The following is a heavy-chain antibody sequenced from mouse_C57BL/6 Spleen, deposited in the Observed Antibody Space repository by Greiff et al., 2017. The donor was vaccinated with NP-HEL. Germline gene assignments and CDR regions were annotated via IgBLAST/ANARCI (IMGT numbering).Heavy chain of an antibody. J-gene: IGHJ3*01. CDR2: IYPGSGNT. CDR3: AVGDRAAWFAY. D-gene: IGHD3-3*01. V-gene: IGHV1-66*01. CDR1: GYSFTSYY. Sequence: QVQLQQSGPELVKPGASVKISCKASGYSFTSYYIHWVKQRPGQGLEWIGWIYPGSGNTKYNEKFKGKATLTADTSSSTAYMQLSSLTSEDSAVYYCAVGDRAAWFAYWGQGTLVTVSA.